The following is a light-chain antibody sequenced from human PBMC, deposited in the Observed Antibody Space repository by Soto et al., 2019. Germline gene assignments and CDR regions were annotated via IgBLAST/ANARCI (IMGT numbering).Light chain of an antibody. V-gene: IGLV2-14*01. CDR2: EVT. Sequence: QSVLTQPASVSASPGQSITISCTGTSSDVGHYNYVSWYQQHPGKAPKLMIYEVTNRPSGVSHRFSGSKSGNTASLTISGLQAEDEADYYCSSYTTSSTVWAFGGGTKLTVL. CDR1: SSDVGHYNY. CDR3: SSYTTSSTVWA. J-gene: IGLJ3*02.